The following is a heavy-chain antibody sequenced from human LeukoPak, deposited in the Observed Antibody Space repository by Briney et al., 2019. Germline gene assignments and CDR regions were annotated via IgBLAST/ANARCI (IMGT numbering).Heavy chain of an antibody. CDR3: ATFPSGSWSAY. D-gene: IGHD1-26*01. J-gene: IGHJ4*02. Sequence: PGGSLRLSCAASGFTFSGSAMHWVRQASGKGLEWVGRIRSKANSYATAYAASVKGRFTITRDDSENTAYLQMNSLKTEDTAVYYCATFPSGSWSAYWGQGTLVTVSS. V-gene: IGHV3-73*01. CDR2: IRSKANSYAT. CDR1: GFTFSGSA.